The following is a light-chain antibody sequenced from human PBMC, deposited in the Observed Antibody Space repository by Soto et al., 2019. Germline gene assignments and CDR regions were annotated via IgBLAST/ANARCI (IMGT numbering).Light chain of an antibody. Sequence: DIQMTQSPCTLSASVGERVTISCRASQSVRGSLAWYQQQPGKAPTLLIYDVSNIESGVPSRFSACGSGTEFTLTISSLQPDDFGTYYCQQFYMCWTFGQGTRVDLK. CDR3: QQFYMCWT. CDR2: DVS. CDR1: QSVRGS. V-gene: IGKV1-5*01. J-gene: IGKJ1*01.